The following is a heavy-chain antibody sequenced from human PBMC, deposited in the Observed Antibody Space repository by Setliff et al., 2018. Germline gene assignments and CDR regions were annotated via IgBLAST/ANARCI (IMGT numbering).Heavy chain of an antibody. CDR2: ISHTGRI. Sequence: SETLSLTCTVSGYSISSGYIWGWIRQPPGKGLEWVGNISHTGRINYNPSLKSRVSISVDTSKNQFSLKVSSVTAADTAVYYCARSFSRREKFLLDYWGQGALVTVSS. V-gene: IGHV4-38-2*02. CDR3: ARSFSRREKFLLDY. CDR1: GYSISSGYI. J-gene: IGHJ4*02.